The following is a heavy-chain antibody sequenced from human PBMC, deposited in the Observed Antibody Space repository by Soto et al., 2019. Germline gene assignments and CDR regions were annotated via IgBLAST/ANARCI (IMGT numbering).Heavy chain of an antibody. CDR3: WREGFGMDV. Sequence: PGESLKISCTGSGFSFANYLINWVRQMPVKGLEWMGRIDPSESYSNYSPSFQGHVTISAEKSINTAYLQCSSLKASDTAMYYCWREGFGMDVWGQGSRVAVSS. V-gene: IGHV5-10-1*01. CDR1: GFSFANYL. J-gene: IGHJ6*02. CDR2: IDPSESYS.